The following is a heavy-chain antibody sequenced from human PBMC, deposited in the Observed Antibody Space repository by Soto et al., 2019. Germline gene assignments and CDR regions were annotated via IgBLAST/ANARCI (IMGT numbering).Heavy chain of an antibody. CDR1: DGSVFTDDW. CDR3: ANWGGLNFPGLY. J-gene: IGHJ4*02. D-gene: IGHD3-16*01. Sequence: QVRLQESGPGLVEPSWTLSLTCAVSDGSVFTDDWWTWVRPTPGKGPEWIGEIHQVLGTNYNPSLRSRVTISMDKSKNQCSLELTSVTAADTAVYYGANWGGLNFPGLYWGPGPVVTVSS. V-gene: IGHV4-4*02. CDR2: IHQVLGT.